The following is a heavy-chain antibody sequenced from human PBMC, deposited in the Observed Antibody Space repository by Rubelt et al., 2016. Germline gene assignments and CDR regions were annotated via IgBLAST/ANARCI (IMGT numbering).Heavy chain of an antibody. CDR1: GYTFTSYY. Sequence: QVQLVQSGAEVKKPGASVKVSCKASGYTFTSYYMHWVRQAPGQGLEWMGIINPSGGSTSSAQKFQGRGTMTRDTSTSTVYMELSSLRSEDTAVYYCARSPRYDFEDNWFDPWGQGTLVTVSS. V-gene: IGHV1-46*01. CDR2: INPSGGST. J-gene: IGHJ5*02. D-gene: IGHD3-3*01. CDR3: ARSPRYDFEDNWFDP.